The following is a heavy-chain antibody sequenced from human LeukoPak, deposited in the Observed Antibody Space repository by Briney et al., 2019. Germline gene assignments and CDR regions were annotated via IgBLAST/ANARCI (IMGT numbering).Heavy chain of an antibody. V-gene: IGHV1-2*02. CDR2: INPNSGGT. D-gene: IGHD3-10*01. CDR3: AREGLLWFGDPPRTYDY. J-gene: IGHJ4*02. Sequence: ASVKVSYKASGYTFTGYYMHWVRQAPGQGLGWMGWINPNSGGTNYAQKFQGRVTMTRDTSISTAYMELSRLRSDDTAVYYCAREGLLWFGDPPRTYDYWGQGTLVTVSS. CDR1: GYTFTGYY.